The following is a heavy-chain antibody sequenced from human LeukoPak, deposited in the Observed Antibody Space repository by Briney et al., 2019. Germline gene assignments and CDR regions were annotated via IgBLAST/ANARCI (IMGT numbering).Heavy chain of an antibody. Sequence: SSVKLSCKASGGTFSSYAVSRVRQAPGQGLEGRGGSIPIVGTENSAQKFQGRVTIAADEPTCTAYMELRSLGSEDTAVYYCARDPRPPYDILTGYNWFDPWGQGTLVTVSS. V-gene: IGHV1-69*01. CDR1: GGTFSSYA. CDR3: ARDPRPPYDILTGYNWFDP. D-gene: IGHD3-9*01. J-gene: IGHJ5*02. CDR2: SIPIVGTE.